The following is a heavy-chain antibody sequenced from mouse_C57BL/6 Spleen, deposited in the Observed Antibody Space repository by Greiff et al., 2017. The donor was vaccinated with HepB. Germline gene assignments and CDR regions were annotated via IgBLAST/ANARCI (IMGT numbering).Heavy chain of an antibody. D-gene: IGHD2-2*01. Sequence: QVQLQQPGAELVRPGSSVKLSCKASGYTFTSYWMHWVKQRPIQGLEWIGNIDPSDSETHYNQKFKDKATLTVDKSSSTAYRQLSGLTSEDSAVYYCVYGYDSIAYWGQGTLVTVSA. CDR3: VYGYDSIAY. CDR1: GYTFTSYW. CDR2: IDPSDSET. J-gene: IGHJ3*01. V-gene: IGHV1-52*01.